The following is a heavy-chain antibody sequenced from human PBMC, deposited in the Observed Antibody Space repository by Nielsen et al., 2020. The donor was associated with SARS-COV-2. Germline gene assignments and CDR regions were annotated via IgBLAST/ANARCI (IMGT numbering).Heavy chain of an antibody. D-gene: IGHD6-13*01. V-gene: IGHV4-4*02. Sequence: WIRQPPGKGLEWIGEINHSGSTNYNPSLKSRVTISVDKSKNQFSLKLSSVTAADTAVYYCARVASSEVGAAADYWGQGTLVTVSS. CDR2: INHSGST. J-gene: IGHJ4*02. CDR3: ARVASSEVGAAADY.